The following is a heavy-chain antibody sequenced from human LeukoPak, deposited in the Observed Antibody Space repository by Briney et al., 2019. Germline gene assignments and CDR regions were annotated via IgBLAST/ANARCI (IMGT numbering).Heavy chain of an antibody. V-gene: IGHV4-59*12. CDR1: GGPISSYY. CDR3: GSTNYNPVDTVRGRITIDRSKDQFYLKLSSVNAADTDVYYCARFRGGDYGDYGWLFDF. CDR2: IYNSGST. J-gene: IGHJ4*01. D-gene: IGHD3-10*01. Sequence: WETLRLSCTVSGGPISSYYRSWIRQPPGKGLEWISYIYNSGSTNYKPSLKSRVTISVDTSKNQFSLKMSSVTAADTAVYYCGSTNYNPVDTVRGRITIDRSKDQFYLKLSSVNAADTDVYYCARFRGGDYGDYGWLFDFWGQGTLVNVSS.